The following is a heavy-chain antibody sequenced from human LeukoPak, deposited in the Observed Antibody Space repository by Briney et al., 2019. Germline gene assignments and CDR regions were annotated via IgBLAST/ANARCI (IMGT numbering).Heavy chain of an antibody. D-gene: IGHD3-22*01. CDR3: VVWGEDSSGHRFDH. CDR2: INTDGSST. CDR1: GFTFNSYW. V-gene: IGHV3-74*01. J-gene: IGHJ4*02. Sequence: PWGSLRLSCAASGFTFNSYWMHWVRQAPGKGLLWVSRINTDGSSTHYADSVKGRPTISRDNAKNMLYLQMNGLRAEDTAVYYCVVWGEDSSGHRFDHWGQGTLVTVSS.